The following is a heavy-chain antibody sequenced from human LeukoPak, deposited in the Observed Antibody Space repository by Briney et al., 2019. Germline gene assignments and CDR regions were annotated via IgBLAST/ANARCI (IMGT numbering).Heavy chain of an antibody. Sequence: GGSLRLSCAASGFTFSSYAMSWVRQAPGKGLEWVAVISYDRSNKYYADSVKGRFTMSGDNSKNTLYLQMNSLRAEDTAVYYCAKEPRGHFDFDFWGQGTLVTVSS. V-gene: IGHV3-30*18. J-gene: IGHJ4*02. D-gene: IGHD1-26*01. CDR1: GFTFSSYA. CDR3: AKEPRGHFDFDF. CDR2: ISYDRSNK.